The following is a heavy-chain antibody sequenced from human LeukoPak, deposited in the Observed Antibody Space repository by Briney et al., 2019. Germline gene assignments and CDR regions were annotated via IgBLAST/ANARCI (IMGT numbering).Heavy chain of an antibody. CDR1: GGSISSYY. CDR2: IYYSGNT. V-gene: IGHV4-59*12. J-gene: IGHJ3*02. CDR3: AREPLEDIVVVPAAVGAFDI. D-gene: IGHD2-2*01. Sequence: PSETLSLTCTVSGGSISSYYWSWIRQPPGRGLEWIGYIYYSGNTNYDPSLKSRVTISVDTFKNQFSLKLSSVTAADTAVYYCAREPLEDIVVVPAAVGAFDIWGQGTMVTVSS.